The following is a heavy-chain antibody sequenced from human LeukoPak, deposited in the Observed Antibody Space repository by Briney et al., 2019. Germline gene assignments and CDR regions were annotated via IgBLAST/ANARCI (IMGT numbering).Heavy chain of an antibody. Sequence: ASVKVSCEASGYTFTGYYMHWVRQAPGQGLEWMGWINPNSGGTNYAQKFQGRVTMTRDTSISTAYMELSRLRSDDTAVYYCARGQQLVRGSFDYWGQGTLVTVSS. J-gene: IGHJ4*02. CDR2: INPNSGGT. D-gene: IGHD6-13*01. V-gene: IGHV1-2*02. CDR1: GYTFTGYY. CDR3: ARGQQLVRGSFDY.